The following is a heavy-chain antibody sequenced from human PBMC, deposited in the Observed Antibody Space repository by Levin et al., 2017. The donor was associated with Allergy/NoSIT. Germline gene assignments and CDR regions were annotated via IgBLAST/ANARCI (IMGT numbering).Heavy chain of an antibody. J-gene: IGHJ4*02. CDR3: ARELGGWRPFDY. CDR2: IYSSGST. CDR1: GGSISSDY. Sequence: NSSETLSLTCTVSGGSISSDYWTWIRQPAGKGLEWIGRIYSSGSTNYNPSLKSRVTMSVDTSQNQFSLKLNSVTAADTAVYYCARELGGWRPFDYWGQGTLVSVSS. V-gene: IGHV4-4*07. D-gene: IGHD3-16*01.